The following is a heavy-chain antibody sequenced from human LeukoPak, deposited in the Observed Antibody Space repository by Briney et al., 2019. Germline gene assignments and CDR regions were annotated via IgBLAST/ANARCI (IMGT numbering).Heavy chain of an antibody. D-gene: IGHD3-10*01. V-gene: IGHV3-30*02. CDR2: IRYDGSNK. Sequence: GGSLRLSCAASGFTFSSYGMHWVRQAPGKGLEWVAFIRYDGSNKYYADSAKGRFTISRDNSKNTLYLQMNSLRAEDTAVYYCAKERYGSAPDYWGQGTLVTVSS. J-gene: IGHJ4*02. CDR1: GFTFSSYG. CDR3: AKERYGSAPDY.